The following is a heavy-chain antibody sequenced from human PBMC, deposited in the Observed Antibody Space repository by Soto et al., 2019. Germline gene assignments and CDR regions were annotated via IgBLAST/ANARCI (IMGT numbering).Heavy chain of an antibody. CDR2: IYWDDDK. D-gene: IGHD3-10*01. CDR3: AHRQASWFGELLSPVYFDY. CDR1: GFSLSTSGVG. Sequence: QITLKESGPTLVKPTQTLTLTCTFSGFSLSTSGVGVGWIRQPQGKALEWLALIYWDDDKRYSPSLKSRLTITKDTSKDQVVLTMTNMYPVDTATYYCAHRQASWFGELLSPVYFDYWGQGTLVTVSS. V-gene: IGHV2-5*02. J-gene: IGHJ4*02.